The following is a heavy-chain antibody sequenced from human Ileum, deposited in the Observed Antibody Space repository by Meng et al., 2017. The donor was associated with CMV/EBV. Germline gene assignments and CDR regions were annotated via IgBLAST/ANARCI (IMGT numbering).Heavy chain of an antibody. CDR2: INGANGNT. Sequence: QVQLVQSGAEVKKPGASVKVSCKASGYTFTSYAMLWVRQAPGQGLEWMGWINGANGNTKYSQKFQDRVTFTRDTSANTAYMEMRSLRSEDTAVHYCARIESGAHFDSWGQGTLVTVSS. CDR1: GYTFTSYA. CDR3: ARIESGAHFDS. J-gene: IGHJ4*02. V-gene: IGHV1-3*01. D-gene: IGHD4-17*01.